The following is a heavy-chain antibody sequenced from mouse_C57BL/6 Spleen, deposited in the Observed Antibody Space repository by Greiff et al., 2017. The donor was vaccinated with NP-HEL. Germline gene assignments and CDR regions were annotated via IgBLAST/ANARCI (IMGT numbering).Heavy chain of an antibody. CDR2: IDPSDSYT. V-gene: IGHV1-69*01. CDR3: ARGRVLRPNWYFDV. Sequence: QQSCKASGYTFTSYWMHWVKQRPGQGLEWIGEIDPSDSYTNYNQKFKGKSTLTVDKSSSTAYMQLSSLTSEDSAVYYCARGRVLRPNWYFDVWGTGTTVTVSS. J-gene: IGHJ1*03. D-gene: IGHD1-2*01. CDR1: GYTFTSYW.